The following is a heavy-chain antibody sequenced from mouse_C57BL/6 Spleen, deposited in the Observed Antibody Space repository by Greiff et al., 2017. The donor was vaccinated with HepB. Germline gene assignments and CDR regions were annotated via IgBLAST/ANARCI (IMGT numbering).Heavy chain of an antibody. CDR2: ISNLAYSI. Sequence: EVMLVESGGGLVQPGGSLKLSCAASGFTFSDYGMAWVRQAPRKGPEWVAFISNLAYSIYYADTVTGRFTISRENAKNTLYLEMSSLRSEDTAMYYCARYYDGYYGFAYWGQGTLVTVSA. V-gene: IGHV5-15*01. J-gene: IGHJ3*01. CDR3: ARYYDGYYGFAY. CDR1: GFTFSDYG. D-gene: IGHD2-3*01.